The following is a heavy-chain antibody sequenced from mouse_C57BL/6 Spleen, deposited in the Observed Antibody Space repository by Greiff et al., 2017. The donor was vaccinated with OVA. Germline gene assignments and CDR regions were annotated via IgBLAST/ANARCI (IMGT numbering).Heavy chain of an antibody. CDR3: ARRAQATGAWFAY. J-gene: IGHJ3*01. V-gene: IGHV1-80*01. Sequence: QVQLQQSGAELVKPGASVKISCKASGYAFSSYWMNWVKQRPGKGLEWIGQIYPGDGDTNYNGKFKGKATMTADKSSSTAYMQLSSLTSEDSAVYVCARRAQATGAWFAYWGQGTLVTVSA. D-gene: IGHD3-2*02. CDR2: IYPGDGDT. CDR1: GYAFSSYW.